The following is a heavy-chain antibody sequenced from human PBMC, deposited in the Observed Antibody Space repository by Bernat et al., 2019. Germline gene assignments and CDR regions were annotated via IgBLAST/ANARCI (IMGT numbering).Heavy chain of an antibody. CDR3: ARDELGGIAGAGDAEYDQH. CDR1: GFPVSSNY. J-gene: IGHJ1*01. V-gene: IGHV3-66*01. CDR2: IYSGGST. Sequence: VQLVESGGGLVQPGGSLRLSCAASGFPVSSNYMSWVRQAPGKGLEWVSVIYSGGSTYYAASVKGRFTISRDNSKNTLYLQMNSLRAEDTAVYYCARDELGGIAGAGDAEYDQHWGQGTLVTVSS. D-gene: IGHD6-13*01.